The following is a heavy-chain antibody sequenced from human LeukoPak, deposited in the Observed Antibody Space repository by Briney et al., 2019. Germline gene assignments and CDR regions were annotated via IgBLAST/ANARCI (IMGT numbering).Heavy chain of an antibody. Sequence: SVKVSCKASGGTFSSYDISWERQAPGQGLEWMGGIMPISGTANYAQKFQGRVTITADKPTNTAYMELSSLRSEDTAVYYCASGRTDIVVVPATLRNYYFDYWGQGTLVTVSS. CDR1: GGTFSSYD. V-gene: IGHV1-69*06. CDR3: ASGRTDIVVVPATLRNYYFDY. D-gene: IGHD2-2*01. J-gene: IGHJ4*02. CDR2: IMPISGTA.